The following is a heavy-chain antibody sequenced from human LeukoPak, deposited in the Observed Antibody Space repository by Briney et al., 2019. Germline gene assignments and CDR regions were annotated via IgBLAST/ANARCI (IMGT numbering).Heavy chain of an antibody. Sequence: PSETLSLTCTVSGGSISSGGYYWSWIRQHPGKGLEWIGYIYYSGSTYYNPSLKSRVTISVDTSKNQFSLKLSSVTAADTAVYYCARIATSSYCSGGSCYSRAAGYFDYWGQGTLVTVSS. D-gene: IGHD2-15*01. V-gene: IGHV4-31*03. CDR3: ARIATSSYCSGGSCYSRAAGYFDY. J-gene: IGHJ4*02. CDR2: IYYSGST. CDR1: GGSISSGGYY.